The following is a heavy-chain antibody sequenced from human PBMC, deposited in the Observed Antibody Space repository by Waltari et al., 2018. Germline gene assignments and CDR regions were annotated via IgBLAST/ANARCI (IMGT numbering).Heavy chain of an antibody. J-gene: IGHJ2*01. CDR2: ISYDGSNK. V-gene: IGHV3-30*18. CDR1: GFTFSSYG. Sequence: PGRSLRLSCAASGFTFSSYGMHWVRQAPGKGLEWVAVISYDGSNKYYADSVKGRFTISRDNSKNTLYLQMNSLRAEDTAVYYCAKGYSSGWVHWYFDLWGRGTLVTVSS. D-gene: IGHD6-19*01. CDR3: AKGYSSGWVHWYFDL.